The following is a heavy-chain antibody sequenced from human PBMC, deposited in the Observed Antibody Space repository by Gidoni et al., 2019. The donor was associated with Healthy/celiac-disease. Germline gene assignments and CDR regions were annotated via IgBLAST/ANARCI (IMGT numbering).Heavy chain of an antibody. J-gene: IGHJ4*02. CDR3: ARDSYSSSWLFDY. D-gene: IGHD6-13*01. CDR1: GFTFGSYS. Sequence: EVQLVESGGGLVKPGGSLRLSCAASGFTFGSYSMNWVRQAPGKGLEWVSSISSSSSYIYYADSVKGRFTISRDNAKNSLYLQMNSLRAEDTAVYYCARDSYSSSWLFDYWGQGTLVTVSS. CDR2: ISSSSSYI. V-gene: IGHV3-21*01.